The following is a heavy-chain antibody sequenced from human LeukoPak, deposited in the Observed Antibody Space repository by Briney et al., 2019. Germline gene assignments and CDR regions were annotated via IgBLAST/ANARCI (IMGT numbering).Heavy chain of an antibody. V-gene: IGHV3-9*03. CDR3: ARSQRKDQLLFGYYFDY. J-gene: IGHJ4*02. CDR2: MSWNSDRT. D-gene: IGHD2-2*01. Sequence: GRSLRLSCAPSGFTFDDYAMPWVRQAPGKGLEWVSGMSWNSDRTGYADSGKGRFTISRDNAKNSLYLQMNSLRAEDMAFYYCARSQRKDQLLFGYYFDYWGQGALVAVSS. CDR1: GFTFDDYA.